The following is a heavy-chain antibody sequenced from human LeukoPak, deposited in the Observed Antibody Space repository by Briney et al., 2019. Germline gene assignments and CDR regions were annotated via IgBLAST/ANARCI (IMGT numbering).Heavy chain of an antibody. Sequence: SETLSLTCTVSGGPLSRGSYYWRWIRQPAGMGLEWLGRIYTSGSTNYNPSLKSRVTISVDTSKNQFSLKLSSVTAADTAVYYCARDRDDYKYNWFDPWVQGTLVTVSS. CDR3: ARDRDDYKYNWFDP. CDR2: IYTSGST. D-gene: IGHD5-24*01. J-gene: IGHJ5*02. V-gene: IGHV4-61*02. CDR1: GGPLSRGSYY.